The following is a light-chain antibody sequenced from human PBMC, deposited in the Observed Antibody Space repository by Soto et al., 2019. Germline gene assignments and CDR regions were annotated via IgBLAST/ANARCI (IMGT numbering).Light chain of an antibody. CDR1: QGISNY. Sequence: DVQMTQAPSSLSASVGDRVTITCRASQGISNYLAWYQQKPGKVPKLLIYAASILQSGVPSRFSCSGSGTDFTLTIRSLQPEDVATYYFQTYNSAPSTFGGGTKVEIK. CDR2: AAS. J-gene: IGKJ4*01. V-gene: IGKV1-27*01. CDR3: QTYNSAPST.